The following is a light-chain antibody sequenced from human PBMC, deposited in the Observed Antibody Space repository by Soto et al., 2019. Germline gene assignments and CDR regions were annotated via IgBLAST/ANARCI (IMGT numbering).Light chain of an antibody. CDR1: RSNIGAGYD. Sequence: QSVLTQQPSVSGAPGQTVTISCTGSRSNIGAGYDVNWYQQLPGRAPKLLVFGRNDRPSGVPDRFSGSKSGSSASLAITGLQPEDEADYYCHSFDDSLSASEVFGTGTKVTVL. V-gene: IGLV1-40*01. J-gene: IGLJ1*01. CDR3: HSFDDSLSASEV. CDR2: GRN.